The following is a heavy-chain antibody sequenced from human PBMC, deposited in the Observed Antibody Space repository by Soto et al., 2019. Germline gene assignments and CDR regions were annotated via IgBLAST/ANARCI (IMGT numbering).Heavy chain of an antibody. CDR2: ISAYNGNT. V-gene: IGHV1-18*01. Sequence: GASVKVSCKASGYSFTSYGISWVRQAPGQGLEWMGWISAYNGNTNYAQKLQGRVTMTTDTSTSTAYMEQRSLRSDDTAVYYCARIGAVPAAMGNDYWGQGTLVTVSS. D-gene: IGHD2-2*01. CDR3: ARIGAVPAAMGNDY. J-gene: IGHJ4*02. CDR1: GYSFTSYG.